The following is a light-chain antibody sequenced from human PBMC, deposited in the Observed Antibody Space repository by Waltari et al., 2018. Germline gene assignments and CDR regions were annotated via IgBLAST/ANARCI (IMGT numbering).Light chain of an antibody. J-gene: IGKJ1*01. V-gene: IGKV3-15*01. CDR3: QHYNNWRT. CDR2: GAS. Sequence: DIVMTQSPATLSVSPGGRVALSCRASQSISSNLAWYQQKPGQAPRLLMYGASISATGIPAMFSGSGSGTEFTLTISSLQSEDFAVYYGQHYNNWRTFGQGTKVEF. CDR1: QSISSN.